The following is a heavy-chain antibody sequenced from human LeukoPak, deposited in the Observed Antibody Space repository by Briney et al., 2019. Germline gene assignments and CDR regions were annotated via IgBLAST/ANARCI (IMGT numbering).Heavy chain of an antibody. D-gene: IGHD3-22*01. J-gene: IGHJ4*02. CDR1: GYTFTGYY. V-gene: IGHV1-2*04. CDR2: INPNSGGT. Sequence: GASVKVSCKASGYTFTGYYMHWVRQAPGQGLEWMGWINPNSGGTNYARKFQGWVTMTRDTSISTAYMELSRLRSDDTAVYYCARDPLNYYDSSGYPGGYYFDYWGQGTLVTVSS. CDR3: ARDPLNYYDSSGYPGGYYFDY.